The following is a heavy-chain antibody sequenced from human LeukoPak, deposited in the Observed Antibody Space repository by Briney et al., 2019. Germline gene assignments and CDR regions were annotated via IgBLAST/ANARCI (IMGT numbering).Heavy chain of an antibody. D-gene: IGHD3-10*01. Sequence: QPGGSLRLSCAASGFTFSSYAMSWVRQAPGKGLEWVSAISGSGGSTYYADSVKGRFTISRDNSKNTLYLQMNSLRAEDTAVYYCAKAVLEYYGSGSYSRVPIYYFDYWGQGTLVTVSS. CDR1: GFTFSSYA. CDR3: AKAVLEYYGSGSYSRVPIYYFDY. J-gene: IGHJ4*02. V-gene: IGHV3-23*01. CDR2: ISGSGGST.